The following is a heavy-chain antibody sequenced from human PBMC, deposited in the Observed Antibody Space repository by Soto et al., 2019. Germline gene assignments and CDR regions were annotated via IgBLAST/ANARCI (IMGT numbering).Heavy chain of an antibody. Sequence: QVQLQESGPGLVKPSQTLSLTCTVSGGSISSGGYYWSWIRQHPGKGLEWIGYIYYKGSTYYNPSLQSLVTLSVDTSKNQFSLNLSSVTAADTAVYYCARDALYSGSYTLDYWGQGTLVTVSS. CDR2: IYYKGST. V-gene: IGHV4-31*01. D-gene: IGHD1-26*01. J-gene: IGHJ4*02. CDR3: ARDALYSGSYTLDY. CDR1: GGSISSGGYY.